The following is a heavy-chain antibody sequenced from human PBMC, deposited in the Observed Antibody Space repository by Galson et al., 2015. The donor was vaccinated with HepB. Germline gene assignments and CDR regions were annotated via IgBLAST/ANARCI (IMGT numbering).Heavy chain of an antibody. CDR3: ARVVRQWLGFDY. D-gene: IGHD6-19*01. J-gene: IGHJ4*02. Sequence: SCKASGYTFTSYAMHWVRQAPGQRLEWMGWINAGNGNTKYSQKFQGRVTITRDTSASTAYMELSSLRSEDTAVYYCARVVRQWLGFDYWGQGTLVTVSS. CDR2: INAGNGNT. V-gene: IGHV1-3*01. CDR1: GYTFTSYA.